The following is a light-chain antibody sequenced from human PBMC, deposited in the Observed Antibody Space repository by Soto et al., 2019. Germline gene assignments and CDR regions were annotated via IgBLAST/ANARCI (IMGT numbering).Light chain of an antibody. J-gene: IGLJ2*01. CDR3: CSYAGSYTLVV. V-gene: IGLV2-11*01. Sequence: QSVLTQPRSVSGSPGRSVTISCTGTSSDVGGYDYVSWYQQHPGKAPKLMIYGVTKRPSGVPDRFSGSKSGNTASLTISGLQADDEADYYCCSYAGSYTLVVFGGGTKLTVL. CDR2: GVT. CDR1: SSDVGGYDY.